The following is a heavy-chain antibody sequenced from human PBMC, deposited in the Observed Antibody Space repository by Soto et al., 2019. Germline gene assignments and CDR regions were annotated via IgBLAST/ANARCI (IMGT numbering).Heavy chain of an antibody. J-gene: IGHJ5*02. CDR2: ISAYNGNT. V-gene: IGHV1-18*01. D-gene: IGHD5-18*01. CDR1: GYTFTSYG. CDR3: ARVGTAMVTVGDWFDP. Sequence: SSVKVSCKASGYTFTSYGISWVGQAPGRGLEWMGWISAYNGNTKYAQTLQGTGTRTTDTSLSPAYTRLRSLRSDDTAVDYCARVGTAMVTVGDWFDPWGQGTLVTVSS.